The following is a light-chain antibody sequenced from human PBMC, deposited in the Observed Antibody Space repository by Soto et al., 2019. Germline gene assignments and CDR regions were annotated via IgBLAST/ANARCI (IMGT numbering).Light chain of an antibody. Sequence: QSVLTQPPSTSGTPGQRVTIPCSGSGSNIGRNSVTWYQRLPGTAPKLLVYRNNQRPSGVPERFSGSTSGTSASLAISDLQSEDEADYYCATWDDSLSGVEFGGGTKVTVL. CDR2: RNN. CDR3: ATWDDSLSGVE. V-gene: IGLV1-44*01. J-gene: IGLJ3*02. CDR1: GSNIGRNS.